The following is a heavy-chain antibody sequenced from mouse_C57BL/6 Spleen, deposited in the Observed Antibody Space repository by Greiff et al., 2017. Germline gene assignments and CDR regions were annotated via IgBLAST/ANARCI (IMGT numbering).Heavy chain of an antibody. V-gene: IGHV1-50*01. D-gene: IGHD2-5*01. CDR3: ARGGSYYSNSLLD. Sequence: QVQLQQSGAELVKPGASVKLSCKASGYTFTSYWMQWVKQRPGQGLEWIGEIDPSDSYTNYNPKVKGKATLTVDTSSSTAYMQLSSLTSEDSAVYYCARGGSYYSNSLLDWGQGTLVTVSA. CDR1: GYTFTSYW. J-gene: IGHJ3*01. CDR2: IDPSDSYT.